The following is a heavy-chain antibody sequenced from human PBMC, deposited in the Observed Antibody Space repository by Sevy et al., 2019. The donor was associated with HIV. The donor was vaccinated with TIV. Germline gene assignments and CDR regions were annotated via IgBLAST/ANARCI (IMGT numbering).Heavy chain of an antibody. CDR2: ISSSGSTI. CDR3: ARDKVSGLSGYFDY. V-gene: IGHV3-48*03. D-gene: IGHD3-16*02. CDR1: GFTFSSYE. J-gene: IGHJ4*02. Sequence: GVSLRLSCAASGFTFSSYEMNWVRQAPGKGLEWVSYISSSGSTIYYADSVKGRFTISRDNAKNSLYLQMNSLRAEDTAVYYCARDKVSGLSGYFDYWGQGTLVTVSS.